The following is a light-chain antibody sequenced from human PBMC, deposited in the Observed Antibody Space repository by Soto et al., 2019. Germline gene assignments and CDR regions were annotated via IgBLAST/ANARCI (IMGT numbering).Light chain of an antibody. Sequence: EIVLTQSPGTLSLSPGERATLSCRAGQSVSSSYLAWYQQKPGQTPRLLIYGASSRATGITDRFSGSGSGTDFTLTISRLEPEDFSVYYCQHYGSSPYTFGQGTKLEIK. J-gene: IGKJ2*01. CDR1: QSVSSSY. CDR2: GAS. V-gene: IGKV3-20*01. CDR3: QHYGSSPYT.